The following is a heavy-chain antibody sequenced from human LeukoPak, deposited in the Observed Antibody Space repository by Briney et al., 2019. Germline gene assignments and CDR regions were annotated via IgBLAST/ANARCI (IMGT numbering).Heavy chain of an antibody. CDR1: RFTFNSYA. J-gene: IGHJ4*02. CDR3: ARNENSGWGYFDY. V-gene: IGHV3-23*01. Sequence: GGSLRLSRAAPRFTFNSYAVSWVRQAPGKGLEWVSVIGGSNGITFYVGSVKGRFTISRDNSKDTLYLQMNSLRAEDTAVYYCARNENSGWGYFDYWGQGTLVTVSS. CDR2: IGGSNGIT. D-gene: IGHD5-12*01.